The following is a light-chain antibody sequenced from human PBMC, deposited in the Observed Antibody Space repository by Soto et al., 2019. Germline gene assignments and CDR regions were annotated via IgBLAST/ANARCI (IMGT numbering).Light chain of an antibody. CDR1: SSNIGSNV. CDR2: DNN. CDR3: AAWDDSLNGSV. Sequence: QSVLTQSPSASGTPGQRVTISCSGSSSNIGSNVVHWYQQLPGTAPKVLIYDNNQRPSGVPDRFSGSKSGTSASLAISGLQSEDEADYYCAAWDDSLNGSVFGGGTKVTVL. J-gene: IGLJ2*01. V-gene: IGLV1-44*01.